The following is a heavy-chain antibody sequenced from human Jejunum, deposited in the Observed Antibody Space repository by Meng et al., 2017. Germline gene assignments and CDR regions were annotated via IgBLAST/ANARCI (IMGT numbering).Heavy chain of an antibody. CDR2: ISGDGSGR. V-gene: IGHV3-23*01. CDR1: GFIFSDYA. Sequence: GESLKISCAGSGFIFSDYAMVWIRQAPGKGLEWVSSISGDGSGRHYAESVRGRFSISRDNSKNKLYLQMNSLRDDDTAVYFCAKDPNGDYLGAFDFWGLGTMVTVSS. J-gene: IGHJ3*01. CDR3: AKDPNGDYLGAFDF. D-gene: IGHD4-17*01.